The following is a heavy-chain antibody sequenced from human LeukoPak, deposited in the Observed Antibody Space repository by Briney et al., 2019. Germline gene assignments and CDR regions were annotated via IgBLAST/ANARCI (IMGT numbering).Heavy chain of an antibody. J-gene: IGHJ3*02. V-gene: IGHV3-30*18. CDR3: AKYGYDAFDI. D-gene: IGHD3-10*01. CDR1: GFTFSSYG. Sequence: GGSLRLSCAASGFTFSSYGMHWVRQAPGKGLEWVAVISYHGSNKYYADSVKGRFTISRDNSKNTLYLQMNSLRAEDTAVYYCAKYGYDAFDIWGQGTMVTVSS. CDR2: ISYHGSNK.